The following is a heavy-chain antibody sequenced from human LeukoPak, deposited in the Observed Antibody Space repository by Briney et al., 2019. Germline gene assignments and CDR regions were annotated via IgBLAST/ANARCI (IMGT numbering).Heavy chain of an antibody. V-gene: IGHV4-4*07. CDR2: IYTSGST. J-gene: IGHJ6*02. CDR3: ATEVYDFWSGYDYYYYGMGV. CDR1: GGSVSSYY. D-gene: IGHD3-3*01. Sequence: SETLSLTCTISGGSVSSYYWNWIRQPAGKGLEWIGRIYTSGSTNYNPSLKSRVTMSVDTSKNQFSLKLSSVTAADTAVYYCATEVYDFWSGYDYYYYGMGVWGQGTTVTVSS.